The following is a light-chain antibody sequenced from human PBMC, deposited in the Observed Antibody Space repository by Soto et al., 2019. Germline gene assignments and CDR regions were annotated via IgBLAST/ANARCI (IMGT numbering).Light chain of an antibody. V-gene: IGLV2-14*01. CDR3: CSYTTSSTYV. J-gene: IGLJ1*01. Sequence: SALTQPASVSGSPAQSITISCTGTSSDVGAYNYVSWFQQHPGKAPKLMIYDVSNRPSGVSNRFSGSKSGNTASLTISGLQAEDEADYYCCSYTTSSTYVFGIGTKVTVL. CDR2: DVS. CDR1: SSDVGAYNY.